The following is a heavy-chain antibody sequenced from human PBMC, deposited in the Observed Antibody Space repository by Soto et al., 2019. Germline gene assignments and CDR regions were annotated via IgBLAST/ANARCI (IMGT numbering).Heavy chain of an antibody. J-gene: IGHJ6*02. CDR1: GFSFSDYA. Sequence: EVQLLESGGGLIQPGGSLRLSCAASGFSFSDYAMYWVRQAPGKGLEWVSVISGSDGSTYDADSVRGRFTISRDNSRDTVYLQMISLGAEDTAVYYCAKVIGGSESYWGGSHYYYALDVWGQGTTVTVSS. V-gene: IGHV3-23*01. CDR2: ISGSDGST. CDR3: AKVIGGSESYWGGSHYYYALDV. D-gene: IGHD3-10*01.